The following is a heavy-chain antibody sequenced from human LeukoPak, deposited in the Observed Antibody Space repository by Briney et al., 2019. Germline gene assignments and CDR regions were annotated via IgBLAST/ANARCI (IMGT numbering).Heavy chain of an antibody. J-gene: IGHJ4*02. CDR2: ISSSSSTI. CDR3: ARRAGAYSHPYDY. D-gene: IGHD4/OR15-4a*01. Sequence: SRGSLRLSCAASGFTFSSYSMNWVRQAPGKGLECVSYISSSSSTIYYADSVKGRFTISRDNAKNSLYLQMNSLRAEDTAVYYCARRAGAYSHPYDYWGQGTLVTVSS. CDR1: GFTFSSYS. V-gene: IGHV3-48*01.